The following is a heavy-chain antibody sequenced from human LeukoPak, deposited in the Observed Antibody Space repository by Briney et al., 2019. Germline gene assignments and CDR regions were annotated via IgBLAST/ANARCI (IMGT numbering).Heavy chain of an antibody. CDR3: ARGLPVAGTGGAFDI. J-gene: IGHJ3*02. V-gene: IGHV4-59*12. Sequence: SETLSLTCTVSGGSISSYYWSWIRQPPGKGLEWIGYIYYSGSTNYNPSLKSRVTISVDTSKNQFSLKLSSVTAADTAVYYCARGLPVAGTGGAFDIWGQGTMVTVSS. CDR2: IYYSGST. D-gene: IGHD6-19*01. CDR1: GGSISSYY.